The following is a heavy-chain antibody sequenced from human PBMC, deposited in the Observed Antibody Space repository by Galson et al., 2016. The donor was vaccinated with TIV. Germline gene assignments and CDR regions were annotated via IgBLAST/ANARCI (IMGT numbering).Heavy chain of an antibody. CDR3: VRGMGSGRPRNFDY. CDR1: GYTFTNYG. D-gene: IGHD3-10*01. J-gene: IGHJ4*02. V-gene: IGHV1-18*01. Sequence: SVKVSCKASGYTFTNYGINWVRQAPGQGLDWMGWISGYNDNTIYAQRLQGRVTVTTDTSTSTVYMELSSLTSEDAAVYYCVRGMGSGRPRNFDYWGQGTLVTVST. CDR2: ISGYNDNT.